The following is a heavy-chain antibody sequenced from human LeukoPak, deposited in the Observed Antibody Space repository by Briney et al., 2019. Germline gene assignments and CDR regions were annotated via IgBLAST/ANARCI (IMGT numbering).Heavy chain of an antibody. V-gene: IGHV3-30*18. D-gene: IGHD3-10*01. CDR3: AKDGPYGSGSTYFDY. CDR2: ISYDGSNK. J-gene: IGHJ4*02. Sequence: GGSLRLSCAASGFTFSSYGMHWVRQAPGKGLEWVIFISYDGSNKYYADSVKGRFTISRDNSKNTLYLQMNSLRAEDTAVYYCAKDGPYGSGSTYFDYWGQGTLVTVSS. CDR1: GFTFSSYG.